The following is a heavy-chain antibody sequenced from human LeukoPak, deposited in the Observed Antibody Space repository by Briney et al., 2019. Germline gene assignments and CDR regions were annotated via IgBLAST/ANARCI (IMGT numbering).Heavy chain of an antibody. V-gene: IGHV3-23*01. CDR3: AKGPNPSSSWQIDY. CDR2: IMGSGSNT. J-gene: IGHJ4*02. D-gene: IGHD6-13*01. CDR1: TFTSNNNI. Sequence: LTLTGAASTFTSNNNILIRHPQGPGQGWEGGSNIMGSGSNTNYADTVKGRFTITRNNSKNTLYLQMNSLRADDTAMYYCAKGPNPSSSWQIDYWGQGTLVTVSS.